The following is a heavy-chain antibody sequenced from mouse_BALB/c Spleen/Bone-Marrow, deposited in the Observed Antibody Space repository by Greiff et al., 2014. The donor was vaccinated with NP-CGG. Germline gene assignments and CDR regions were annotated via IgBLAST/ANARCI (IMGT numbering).Heavy chain of an antibody. V-gene: IGHV2-9*02. D-gene: IGHD1-2*01. J-gene: IGHJ2*01. CDR2: IWAGGST. CDR3: ARYYYGFLDY. CDR1: GFSLTSYG. Sequence: VKLMESGPGLVAPSQSLSITCTVSGFSLTSYGVHWVRQPPGKGLEWLGVIWAGGSTNYNSTFMSRLSISKDNSKSQVFLKMNSLQTDDTAMYYCARYYYGFLDYWGQGTTLTVSS.